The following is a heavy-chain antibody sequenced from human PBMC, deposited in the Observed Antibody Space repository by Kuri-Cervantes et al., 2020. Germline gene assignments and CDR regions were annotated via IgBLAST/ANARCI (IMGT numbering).Heavy chain of an antibody. CDR2: IYYSGST. V-gene: IGHV4-59*01. Sequence: SETLSLTCTVSGGSISSYYWSWIRQPPGKGLEWIGYIYYSGSTNYNPSLKSRVTISVDTSKNQFSLKLSSVTAADTAVYYCARDGGCATRSWFDPWGQGTLVTVSS. CDR1: GGSISSYY. D-gene: IGHD2-15*01. J-gene: IGHJ5*02. CDR3: ARDGGCATRSWFDP.